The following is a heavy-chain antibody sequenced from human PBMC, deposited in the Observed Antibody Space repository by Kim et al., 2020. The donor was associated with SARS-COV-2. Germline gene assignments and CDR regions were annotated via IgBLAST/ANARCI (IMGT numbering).Heavy chain of an antibody. CDR1: GFTFSDYY. Sequence: GGSLRLSCAASGFTFSDYYMSWIRQAPGKGLEWVSYISSGDSADSVKGRFTISRDNAKNSLYLQMNSLRAEDTAVYYCARMGCGGDCYFTPDFFDYWGQGTLVTVSS. CDR3: ARMGCGGDCYFTPDFFDY. V-gene: IGHV3-11*01. CDR2: ISSGDS. D-gene: IGHD2-21*02. J-gene: IGHJ4*02.